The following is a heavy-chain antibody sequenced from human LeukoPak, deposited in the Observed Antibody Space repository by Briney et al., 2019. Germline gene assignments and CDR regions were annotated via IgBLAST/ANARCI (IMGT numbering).Heavy chain of an antibody. V-gene: IGHV4-4*07. CDR1: DGSISSYY. CDR3: ARHSAGTTKDY. D-gene: IGHD1-1*01. Sequence: PSETLSLTCTVSDGSISSYYWNWIRQPAGKGLEWIGRIYTSGSTNYNPSLKTRVTISVDTSKNQFSLKLTSVTAADTAVYYCARHSAGTTKDYWGQGTLITVSS. J-gene: IGHJ4*02. CDR2: IYTSGST.